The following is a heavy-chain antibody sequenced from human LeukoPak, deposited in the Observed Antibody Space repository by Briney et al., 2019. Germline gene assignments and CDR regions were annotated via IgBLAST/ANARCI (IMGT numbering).Heavy chain of an antibody. J-gene: IGHJ4*02. D-gene: IGHD5-24*01. CDR2: INPSGGST. CDR1: GYTFTSYN. CDR3: ARTRDDYTHADY. V-gene: IGHV1-46*01. Sequence: GSVTVSCKASGYTFTSYNMHWVRQAPGQGLEWMGIINPSGGSTSYAQKFQGRVTMTRDTSTSTVYMELSSLRSEDTAVYYCARTRDDYTHADYWGQGTLVTVSS.